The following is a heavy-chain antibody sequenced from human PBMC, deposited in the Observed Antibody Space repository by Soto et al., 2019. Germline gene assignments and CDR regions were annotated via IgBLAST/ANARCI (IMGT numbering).Heavy chain of an antibody. J-gene: IGHJ6*03. V-gene: IGHV4-39*01. D-gene: IGHD3-10*01. CDR2: IYYSGST. Sequence: SETLSLTCTVSGGSISSSSYYWGWIRQPPGKGLEWIGSIYYSGSTYYNPSLKSRVTISVDTSKNQFSLKLSSVTAADTAVYYCARRVYGSGAKYYYYMDVWGKGTTVTVSS. CDR1: GGSISSSSYY. CDR3: ARRVYGSGAKYYYYMDV.